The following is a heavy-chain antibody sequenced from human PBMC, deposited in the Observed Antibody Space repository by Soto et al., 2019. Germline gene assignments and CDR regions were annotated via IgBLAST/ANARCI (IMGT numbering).Heavy chain of an antibody. D-gene: IGHD3-10*01. CDR1: GDTFNFYS. CDR3: ASSYGSGYRAFDY. J-gene: IGHJ4*02. V-gene: IGHV1-69*02. CDR2: VNPILSMS. Sequence: QVQLVQSGAEVKRPGSSVKVSCKASGDTFNFYSINWVRQAPGVGLEWVGRVNPILSMSNYAQRFQGRVMITADKSTSTAYMELRSLRSEDTAIYYCASSYGSGYRAFDYWGQGALVTVSS.